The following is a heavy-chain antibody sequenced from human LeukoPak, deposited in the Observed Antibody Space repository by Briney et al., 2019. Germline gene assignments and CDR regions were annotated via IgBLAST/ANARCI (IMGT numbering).Heavy chain of an antibody. CDR1: GFTFTSSA. D-gene: IGHD3-22*01. CDR2: IVVGSGNT. CDR3: AADPDYYDSSGSPCFGY. J-gene: IGHJ4*02. Sequence: GASVKVSCKASGFTFTSSAMQWVRQARGQRLEWIGWIVVGSGNTNYAQKFQERVTITRDMSTSTAYMELSSLRSEDTAVYYCAADPDYYDSSGSPCFGYWGQGTLVTVSS. V-gene: IGHV1-58*02.